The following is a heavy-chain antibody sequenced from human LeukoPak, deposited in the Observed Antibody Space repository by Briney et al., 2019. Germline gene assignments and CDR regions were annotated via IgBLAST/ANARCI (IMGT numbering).Heavy chain of an antibody. CDR3: ARKEYGNSKFDY. V-gene: IGHV4-30-2*01. J-gene: IGHJ4*02. CDR1: GGSISSGGYS. Sequence: PSETLSLTCAVSGGSISSGGYSWSWIRQPPGKGLEWIGYIYHSGSTYYNPSLKSRVTISVDRSKNQFSLKLSSVTAADTAVYYCARKEYGNSKFDYWGQGTLVTVSS. CDR2: IYHSGST. D-gene: IGHD1-1*01.